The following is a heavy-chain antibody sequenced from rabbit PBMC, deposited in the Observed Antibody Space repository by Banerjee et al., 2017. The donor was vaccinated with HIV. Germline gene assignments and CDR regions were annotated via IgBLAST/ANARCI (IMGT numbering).Heavy chain of an antibody. V-gene: IGHV1S43*01. CDR2: INTSSGNT. D-gene: IGHD4-1*01. CDR3: ARDLAGVIGWNFGW. J-gene: IGHJ6*01. CDR1: GFDFSGSYW. Sequence: QSLEESGGDLVKPGGSLTLTCTASGFDFSGSYWICWVRQAPGKGLEWIACINTSSGNTVYASWAKGRFTISRSTSLNTVDLEMTSLTAADTATYFCARDLAGVIGWNFGWWGQGTLVTVS.